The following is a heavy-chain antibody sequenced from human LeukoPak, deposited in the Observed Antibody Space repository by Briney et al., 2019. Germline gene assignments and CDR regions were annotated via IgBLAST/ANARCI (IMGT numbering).Heavy chain of an antibody. CDR1: GFTLSSYA. V-gene: IGHV3-23*01. D-gene: IGHD2-15*01. CDR3: AKERYCSGGSCFHFCDY. CDR2: ISDSGNT. J-gene: IGHJ4*02. Sequence: GGSLRLSCAASGFTLSSYAMSWVRQAPGKGLEWVSAISDSGNTYHADSVKGRFTISRDSSKNTLFLQMNRLRPEDAAVYYCAKERYCSGGSCFHFCDYWGQGTLVTVSS.